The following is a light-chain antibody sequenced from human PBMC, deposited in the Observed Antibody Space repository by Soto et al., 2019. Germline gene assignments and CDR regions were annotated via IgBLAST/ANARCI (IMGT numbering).Light chain of an antibody. CDR1: QSISTY. CDR2: AAS. J-gene: IGKJ5*01. Sequence: DIQMTQSPSSLSASVGDRVTITCRASQSISTYLNWYQQKPGKAPNLLIYAASSLQSGVPSGFSGSGSGTDFTFTISSLQPEDIATYYCQQYDNLPITFGQGTRLEIK. V-gene: IGKV1-33*01. CDR3: QQYDNLPIT.